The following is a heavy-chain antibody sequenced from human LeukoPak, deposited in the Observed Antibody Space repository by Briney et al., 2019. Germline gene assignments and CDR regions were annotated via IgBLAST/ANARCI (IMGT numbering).Heavy chain of an antibody. J-gene: IGHJ4*02. V-gene: IGHV1-24*01. CDR3: ARRMEMATAIWFDY. Sequence: ASVKVSCKVSGYTLTELSMHWVRQAPGKGLEWMGGFDPEDGETIYAQKFQGRVTMTEDTSTDTAYMELSSLRSDDTAVYYCARRMEMATAIWFDYWGQGTLVTVSS. CDR1: GYTLTELS. D-gene: IGHD5-24*01. CDR2: FDPEDGET.